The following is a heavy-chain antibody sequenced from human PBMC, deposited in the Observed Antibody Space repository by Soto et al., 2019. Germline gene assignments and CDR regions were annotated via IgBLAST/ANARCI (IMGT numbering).Heavy chain of an antibody. J-gene: IGHJ6*02. CDR1: GGNFRDYA. D-gene: IGHD3-16*01. Sequence: QVHLVQSGTEVKKPGSSVKVSCKASGGNFRDYAISWVRQAPGQGPEWMGGIMAVFGTATYAQKFQGRVTISADEFTTTAYLDLSSLTPGDAAVYYCATSRGFYAAMDVWGQGTTVTVSS. CDR2: IMAVFGTA. V-gene: IGHV1-69*01. CDR3: ATSRGFYAAMDV.